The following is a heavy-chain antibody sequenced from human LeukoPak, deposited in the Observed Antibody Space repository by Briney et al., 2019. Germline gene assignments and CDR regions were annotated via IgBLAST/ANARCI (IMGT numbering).Heavy chain of an antibody. CDR1: GLIFGDCW. D-gene: IGHD5-18*01. V-gene: IGHV3-7*01. J-gene: IGHJ4*02. CDR3: ARDLGYSYGHPFDY. CDR2: IKQDGSER. Sequence: PGGSLRLSCVVSGLIFGDCWMSWVRQAPGKGLEWVANIKQDGSERYYVDSVKGRFTISRDNAKNSVYLQMNSLRADDTAVYYCARDLGYSYGHPFDYWGQGTLVTVSS.